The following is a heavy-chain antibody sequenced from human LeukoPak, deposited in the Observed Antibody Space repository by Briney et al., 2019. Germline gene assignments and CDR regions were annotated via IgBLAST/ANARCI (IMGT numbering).Heavy chain of an antibody. CDR1: GFTFSSYA. Sequence: PGGSLRLSCAASGFTFSSYAMSWVRQAPGKGLEWVASIKHDGSEKYYVDSVRGRFTISRDNTMNSLYLQMSSLRAEDTAVYYCATDRGWRTSGYYLYYLEYWGQGTLVTYSS. CDR3: ATDRGWRTSGYYLYYLEY. V-gene: IGHV3-7*01. J-gene: IGHJ4*02. D-gene: IGHD3-3*01. CDR2: IKHDGSEK.